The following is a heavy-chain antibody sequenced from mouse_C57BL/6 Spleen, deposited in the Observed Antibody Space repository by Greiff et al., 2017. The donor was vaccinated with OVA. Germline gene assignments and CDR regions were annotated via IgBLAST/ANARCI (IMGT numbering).Heavy chain of an antibody. CDR1: GYAFSSSW. CDR2: IYPGDGDT. J-gene: IGHJ3*01. Sequence: VQLQQSGPELVKPGASVKISCKASGYAFSSSWMNWVKQRPGKGLEWIGRIYPGDGDTNYNGKFKGKATLTADKSSSTAYMQLSSLTSEDSAVYFCARSGAGTKEGTWFAYWGQGTLVTVSA. D-gene: IGHD4-1*01. V-gene: IGHV1-82*01. CDR3: ARSGAGTKEGTWFAY.